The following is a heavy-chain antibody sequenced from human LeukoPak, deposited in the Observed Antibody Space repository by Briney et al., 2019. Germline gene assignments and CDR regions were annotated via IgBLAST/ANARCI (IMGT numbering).Heavy chain of an antibody. Sequence: GGSLRLSCAASGFIFRNYVMHWVRQAPGKGLEWVAVISCDGNNKYYADSVKGRFTISRDNSKNTLFLQMNSLRVEDTAVYYCARGLGCSSGWSKGYFDYWGQGTLVTVSS. CDR1: GFIFRNYV. CDR2: ISCDGNNK. CDR3: ARGLGCSSGWSKGYFDY. J-gene: IGHJ4*02. V-gene: IGHV3-30-3*01. D-gene: IGHD6-19*01.